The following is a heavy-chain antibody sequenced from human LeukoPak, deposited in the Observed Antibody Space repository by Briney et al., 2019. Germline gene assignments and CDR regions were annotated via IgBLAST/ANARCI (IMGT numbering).Heavy chain of an antibody. D-gene: IGHD5-18*01. CDR1: GFTFSTYA. V-gene: IGHV3-23*01. Sequence: GGSLRLSCAVSGFTFSTYAMSWVRQAPGKGLEWVSSITGSVGTTYYADSVKGRFTISTDNSKNTLYLQMSSRRAEDTAVYYCAKRYSYIDYWGQGTLVTVSS. CDR2: ITGSVGTT. CDR3: AKRYSYIDY. J-gene: IGHJ4*02.